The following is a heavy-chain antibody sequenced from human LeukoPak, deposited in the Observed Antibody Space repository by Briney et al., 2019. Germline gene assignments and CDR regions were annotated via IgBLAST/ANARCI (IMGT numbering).Heavy chain of an antibody. J-gene: IGHJ3*02. V-gene: IGHV4-31*03. Sequence: SETPSLTCTVSGGSISSGGYYWSWIRQHPGKGLEWIGYIYYSGSTYYNPSLKSRVTISVDTSKNQFSLKLSSVTAADTAVYYCARDWPYYYDSSGQGAFDIWGQGTMVTVSS. CDR3: ARDWPYYYDSSGQGAFDI. D-gene: IGHD3-22*01. CDR2: IYYSGST. CDR1: GGSISSGGYY.